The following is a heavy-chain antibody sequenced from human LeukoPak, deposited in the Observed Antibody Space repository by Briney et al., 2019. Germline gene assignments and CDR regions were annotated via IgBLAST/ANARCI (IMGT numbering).Heavy chain of an antibody. CDR1: GGSFSGYY. Sequence: SETLSLTCAVYGGSFSGYYWSWIRQPPGKGLEWIGEINHSGSTNYNPSLKSRVTISVDTSKNQFSLKLSSLTAADTAVYYCARGIIAAATSGYFDPWGQGTLVTVSS. V-gene: IGHV4-34*01. CDR2: INHSGST. J-gene: IGHJ5*02. CDR3: ARGIIAAATSGYFDP. D-gene: IGHD6-13*01.